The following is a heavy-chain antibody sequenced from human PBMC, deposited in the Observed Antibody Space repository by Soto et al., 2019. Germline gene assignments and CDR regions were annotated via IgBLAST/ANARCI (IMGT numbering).Heavy chain of an antibody. J-gene: IGHJ6*02. Sequence: ASVKVSCKASGYTFTGYYMHWVRQAPGQGLEWMGWINPNSGGTNYAQKFQGRVTMTRDTSISTAYMELSRLRSDDTAVYYCASSLGSGYDLYYYGMDVWGQGTTVTGSS. CDR2: INPNSGGT. V-gene: IGHV1-2*02. CDR1: GYTFTGYY. D-gene: IGHD5-12*01. CDR3: ASSLGSGYDLYYYGMDV.